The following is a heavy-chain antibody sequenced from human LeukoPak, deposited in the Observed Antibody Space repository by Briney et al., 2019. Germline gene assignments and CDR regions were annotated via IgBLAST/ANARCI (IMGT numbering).Heavy chain of an antibody. CDR3: ARERLSGPNDY. CDR2: IYSGGST. J-gene: IGHJ4*02. CDR1: GFTVSSNY. D-gene: IGHD1-26*01. Sequence: GGSLRLSCAASGFTVSSNYMSWVRQAPGKGLEWVSIIYSGGSTYYADSVKGRFTISRDNAKNSLYLQMNSLRAEDTAVYYCARERLSGPNDYWGQGTLVTVSS. V-gene: IGHV3-53*01.